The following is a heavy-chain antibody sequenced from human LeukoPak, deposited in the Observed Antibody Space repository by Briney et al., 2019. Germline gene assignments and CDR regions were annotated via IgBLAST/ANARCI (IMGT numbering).Heavy chain of an antibody. Sequence: SETLSLTCTVSGGSISSSSYYWGWIRQPPGKGLEWIGSIYYSGSAYYNPSLKSRVTISVDTSKNQFSLKLSSMTAADTAVYYCAREDIVATILDYWGQGTLVTVSS. D-gene: IGHD5-12*01. V-gene: IGHV4-39*07. CDR2: IYYSGSA. CDR1: GGSISSSSYY. J-gene: IGHJ4*02. CDR3: AREDIVATILDY.